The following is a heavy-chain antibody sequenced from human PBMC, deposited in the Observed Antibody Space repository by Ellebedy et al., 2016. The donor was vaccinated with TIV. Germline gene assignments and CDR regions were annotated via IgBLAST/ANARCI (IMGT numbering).Heavy chain of an antibody. CDR2: INPGGGGT. J-gene: IGHJ4*02. Sequence: AASVKVSCKASGYTFTTSYLHWVRQAPGQGLEWMGIINPGGGGTSYAQRFRGRLTLTRDTSTNTVYMALSSLRSDDTAVYYCARGLPQQWLGPQFDYWGQGTLVTVSS. D-gene: IGHD6-19*01. V-gene: IGHV1-46*01. CDR3: ARGLPQQWLGPQFDY. CDR1: GYTFTTSY.